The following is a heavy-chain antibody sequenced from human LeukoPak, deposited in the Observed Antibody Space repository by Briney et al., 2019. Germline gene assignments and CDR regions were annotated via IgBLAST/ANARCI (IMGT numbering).Heavy chain of an antibody. CDR1: GFTFSSYG. V-gene: IGHV3-21*01. CDR3: ARDISTSCYQFSCRNDAFDI. J-gene: IGHJ3*02. CDR2: ISSSSSYI. Sequence: PGGSLRLSCAASGFTFSSYGMSWVRQAPGKGLEWVSSISSSSSYIYYADSVKGRFTISRDNAKNSLYLQMNSLRAEDTAVYYCARDISTSCYQFSCRNDAFDIWGQGTMVTVSS. D-gene: IGHD2-2*01.